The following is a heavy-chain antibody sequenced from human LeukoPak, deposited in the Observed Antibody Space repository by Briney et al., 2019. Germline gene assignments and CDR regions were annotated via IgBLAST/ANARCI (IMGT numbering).Heavy chain of an antibody. D-gene: IGHD3-22*01. CDR1: GGSISSYY. CDR2: VYYTGST. V-gene: IGHV4-59*12. CDR3: ARVRTDYYDSSGYPPVLFDP. J-gene: IGHJ5*02. Sequence: PSETLSLTCTVSGGSISSYYWSWIRQPPGKGLEWIGYVYYTGSTNYNPSLKSRVTISVDTSKNQFSLKLSSVTAADTAVYYCARVRTDYYDSSGYPPVLFDPWGQGTLVTVSS.